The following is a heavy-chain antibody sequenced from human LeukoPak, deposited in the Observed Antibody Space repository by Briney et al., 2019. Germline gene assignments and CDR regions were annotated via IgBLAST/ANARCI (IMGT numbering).Heavy chain of an antibody. J-gene: IGHJ4*02. D-gene: IGHD2-2*01. CDR1: GGSFSGYY. CDR3: AIDIVVVPAASLRFGY. CDR2: INHSGST. Sequence: PSETLSLTCAVYGGSFSGYYWSWIRQPPGKGLEWIGEINHSGSTNYNPSLKSRVTISVDTSKNQFSLKLSSVTAADTAVYYCAIDIVVVPAASLRFGYWGQGTLVTVSS. V-gene: IGHV4-34*01.